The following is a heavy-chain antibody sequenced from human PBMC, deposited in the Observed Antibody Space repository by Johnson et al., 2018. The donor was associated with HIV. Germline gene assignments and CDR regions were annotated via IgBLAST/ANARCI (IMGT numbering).Heavy chain of an antibody. J-gene: IGHJ3*01. V-gene: IGHV3-20*04. Sequence: VQLVESGGSAVRPGGSLRLSCTASGFTFDDYGLSWVRQPPGKGLEWVSGISRNCGTTGYIDSGQGRFTILRENAKNFLHLQMNSLRPEDTAFYYCAREEKDNSRSASHDAFDFWGQGTMVTVSS. D-gene: IGHD2/OR15-2a*01. CDR1: GFTFDDYG. CDR2: ISRNCGTT. CDR3: AREEKDNSRSASHDAFDF.